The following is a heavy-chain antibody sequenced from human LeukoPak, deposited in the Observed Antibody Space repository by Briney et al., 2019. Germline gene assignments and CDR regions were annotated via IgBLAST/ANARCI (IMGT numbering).Heavy chain of an antibody. CDR1: GFTFSNYS. CDR3: ARLIAYCGGDCYSFDY. J-gene: IGHJ4*02. Sequence: GGSLRLSCAASGFTFSNYSMNWVRQAPGKGLEWVSSISSSSSYIYYADSVKGRFTISGDNAKNSLYLQMNSLRAEDTAVYYCARLIAYCGGDCYSFDYWGQGTLVTVSS. CDR2: ISSSSSYI. V-gene: IGHV3-21*01. D-gene: IGHD2-21*02.